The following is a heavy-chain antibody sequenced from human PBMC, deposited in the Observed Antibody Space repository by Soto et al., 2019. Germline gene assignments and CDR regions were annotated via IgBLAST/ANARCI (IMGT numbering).Heavy chain of an antibody. V-gene: IGHV3-15*01. J-gene: IGHJ4*02. D-gene: IGHD6-19*01. CDR1: GFTFSNAW. CDR3: TAEALTVKVAGGNNEFDY. CDR2: IKSKTDGGTT. Sequence: GGSLRLSCAASGFTFSNAWMSWVRQAPGKGLEWVGRIKSKTDGGTTDYAAPVKVRCNISRDDSKNTLYLQMNSLKTEDTAVDYCTAEALTVKVAGGNNEFDYWGQGTLVTVSS.